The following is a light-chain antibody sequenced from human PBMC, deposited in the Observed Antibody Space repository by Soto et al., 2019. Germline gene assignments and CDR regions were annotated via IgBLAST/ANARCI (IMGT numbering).Light chain of an antibody. J-gene: IGLJ1*01. CDR2: DVT. CDR1: SSDVGGYIY. CDR3: SSYTTSSASV. Sequence: QSALTQPASVSGSPGQSITISCTGTSSDVGGYIYVSWYQQHPGKAPKLMIYDVTSRPSGVSYRFSGSKSGNTASLTISGLQAEDVADYYCSSYTTSSASVFATGPKVTV. V-gene: IGLV2-14*01.